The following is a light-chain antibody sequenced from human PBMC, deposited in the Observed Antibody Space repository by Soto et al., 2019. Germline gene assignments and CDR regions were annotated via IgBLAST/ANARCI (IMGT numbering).Light chain of an antibody. J-gene: IGLJ1*01. CDR3: CSSARSGTYV. CDR2: EGS. Sequence: QSALTQPASVSGSPGQSITIACTGTSSDVGSYNLVSWYQQRPGKAPKLIIYEGSKRPSGVSIRFSASKSGNTASLTISGLQADDESDYYCCSSARSGTYVFGTGTKLTVL. CDR1: SSDVGSYNL. V-gene: IGLV2-23*01.